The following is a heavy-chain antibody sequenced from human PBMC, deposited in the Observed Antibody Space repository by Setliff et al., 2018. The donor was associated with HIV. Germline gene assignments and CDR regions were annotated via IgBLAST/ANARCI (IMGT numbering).Heavy chain of an antibody. CDR1: ELTFSNYA. J-gene: IGHJ6*02. Sequence: GGSLRLSCAAPELTFSNYAMTWVRQAPGKGLEWVSSLSGSGGSTYYADSVKGRFTISRDNSKNTLSLQMSSLRAEDTALYYCATGGMAAAGPGGGHGLDVWGQGTTVTVS. CDR2: LSGSGGST. CDR3: ATGGMAAAGPGGGHGLDV. D-gene: IGHD6-13*01. V-gene: IGHV3-23*01.